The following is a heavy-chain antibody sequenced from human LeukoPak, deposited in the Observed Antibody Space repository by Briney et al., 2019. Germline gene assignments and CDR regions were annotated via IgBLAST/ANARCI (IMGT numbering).Heavy chain of an antibody. V-gene: IGHV3-74*01. J-gene: IGHJ4*02. Sequence: GGSLRLSCAASGFTFSSYWMHWVRQAPGKGLVWVSRIISDGSSTTYADSVKGRFTISRDNSKNTLYLQMNSLRAEDTAVYYCANSLLSGYPLWGQGTLVTVSS. CDR2: IISDGSST. CDR3: ANSLLSGYPL. D-gene: IGHD2-15*01. CDR1: GFTFSSYW.